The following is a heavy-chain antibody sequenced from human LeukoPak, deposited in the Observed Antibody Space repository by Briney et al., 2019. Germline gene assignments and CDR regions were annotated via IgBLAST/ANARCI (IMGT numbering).Heavy chain of an antibody. Sequence: PSETLSLTCTVSGGSISSYDWSWIRQPPGKGLEWIGYMYYSGNTNYNPSLKSRGTISVDTSKDQFSLKLSSVTAADTAVYYCATAVSGTSDFDYWGQGTLVTVSS. J-gene: IGHJ4*02. CDR1: GGSISSYD. D-gene: IGHD6-19*01. CDR3: ATAVSGTSDFDY. CDR2: MYYSGNT. V-gene: IGHV4-59*01.